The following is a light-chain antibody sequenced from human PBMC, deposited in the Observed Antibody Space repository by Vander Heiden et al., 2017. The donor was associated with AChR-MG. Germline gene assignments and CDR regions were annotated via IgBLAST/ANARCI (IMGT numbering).Light chain of an antibody. Sequence: IRITQSPSSLSASTGDRVTITCRASQGISSYLAWYQQKPGKAPKLLIYAASTLQSGVPSRFSGSGSGTDFTLTISCLQSEDFATYYCQQYNSYPITFGHGTKVDIK. V-gene: IGKV1-8*01. CDR3: QQYNSYPIT. CDR2: AAS. J-gene: IGKJ3*01. CDR1: QGISSY.